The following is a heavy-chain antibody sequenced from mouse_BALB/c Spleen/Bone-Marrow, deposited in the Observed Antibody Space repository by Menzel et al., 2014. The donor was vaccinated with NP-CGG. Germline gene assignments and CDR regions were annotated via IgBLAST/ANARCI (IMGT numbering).Heavy chain of an antibody. D-gene: IGHD1-1*01. V-gene: IGHV5-12-1*01. CDR1: GFAFSSYD. CDR2: ISSGGGST. CDR3: AREVLRDYFDY. Sequence: EVQVVESGGGLVKPGGSLKLSCAASGFAFSSYDMSWVRQTPEKRLEWVAYISSGGGSTYYPDTVKGRFTISGDNAKNTLYLQMSSLKSEDTAMYYCAREVLRDYFDYWGQGTTLTVSS. J-gene: IGHJ2*01.